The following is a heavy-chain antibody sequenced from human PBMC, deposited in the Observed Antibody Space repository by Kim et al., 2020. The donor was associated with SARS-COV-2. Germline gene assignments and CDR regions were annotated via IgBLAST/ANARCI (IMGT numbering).Heavy chain of an antibody. J-gene: IGHJ2*01. CDR2: VSTGGRET. Sequence: GGSLRLSCVASGFTFSAYAMHWVRQAPGKGLEMVSAVSTGGRETHYANSVKGRFIISRDNSQNIMYLQMGSLRADDMAVYYCARETSRAGSYRRGFDLWG. V-gene: IGHV3-64*01. D-gene: IGHD3-10*01. CDR3: ARETSRAGSYRRGFDL. CDR1: GFTFSAYA.